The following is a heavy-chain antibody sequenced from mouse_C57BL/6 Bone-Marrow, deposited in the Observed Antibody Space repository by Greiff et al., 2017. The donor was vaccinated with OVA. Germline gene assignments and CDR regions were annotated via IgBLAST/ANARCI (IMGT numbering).Heavy chain of an antibody. J-gene: IGHJ4*01. D-gene: IGHD4-1*01. CDR3: ARENNWRAMDY. Sequence: QVQLQQPGAELVMPGASVKLSCKASGYTFTSYWMHWVKQRPGQGLEWIGEIDPSDSYTNYNQKFKGKSTLTVDKSSSTAYMQLSSLTSEDSAVYYCARENNWRAMDYWGQGTSVTVSS. CDR2: IDPSDSYT. CDR1: GYTFTSYW. V-gene: IGHV1-69*01.